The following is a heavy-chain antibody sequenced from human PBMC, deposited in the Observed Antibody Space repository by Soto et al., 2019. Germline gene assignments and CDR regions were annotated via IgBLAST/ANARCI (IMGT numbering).Heavy chain of an antibody. CDR1: GYTFNFYG. J-gene: IGHJ4*02. D-gene: IGHD2-21*01. Sequence: QVQLVQSGAEVKKPGASVKVSCKASGYTFNFYGITWVRQAPGQRLEWMGWSSGFNGNTNYAAALPGRVTITRDTSTSTAYMELRGLSSNDPNVYYCAVIGVSSGHESPDFDSWGQGTLVTVSS. V-gene: IGHV1-18*01. CDR2: SSGFNGNT. CDR3: AVIGVSSGHESPDFDS.